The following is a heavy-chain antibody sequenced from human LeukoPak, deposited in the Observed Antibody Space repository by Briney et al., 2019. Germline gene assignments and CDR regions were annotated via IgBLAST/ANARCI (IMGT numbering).Heavy chain of an antibody. D-gene: IGHD4-11*01. Sequence: GGSLRLSCAASGFTFSSYWMSWVRQAPGKGLEWVANIKQDGSEKYYVDYVKGRFTISRDNAKNSLYLQMNSLRAEDTAVYYCARSFGSRYSSKPYYYYYYMDVWGKGTTVTVSS. V-gene: IGHV3-7*01. J-gene: IGHJ6*03. CDR3: ARSFGSRYSSKPYYYYYYMDV. CDR2: IKQDGSEK. CDR1: GFTFSSYW.